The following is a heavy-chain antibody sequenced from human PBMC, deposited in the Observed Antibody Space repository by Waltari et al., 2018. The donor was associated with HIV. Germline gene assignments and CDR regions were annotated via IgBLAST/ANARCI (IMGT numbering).Heavy chain of an antibody. Sequence: EVQLVESGGGLVQPGGSLRLSCADSGFTLSSYWMSWVRQAPGKGLEWVANIKQEGSEKYYVDSVKGRFTIARDNAKNSLYLQMNSLRAEDTAVYYCAREPRNDYGDSYNWFDPWGQGTLVTVSS. V-gene: IGHV3-7*01. CDR2: IKQEGSEK. CDR3: AREPRNDYGDSYNWFDP. J-gene: IGHJ5*02. CDR1: GFTLSSYW. D-gene: IGHD4-17*01.